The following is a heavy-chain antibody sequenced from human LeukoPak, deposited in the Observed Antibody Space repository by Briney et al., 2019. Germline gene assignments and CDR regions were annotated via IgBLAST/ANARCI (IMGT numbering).Heavy chain of an antibody. CDR2: INHSGST. CDR3: ARGSTPDAFDI. J-gene: IGHJ3*02. CDR1: GGSFSGYY. Sequence: NPSETLSLTCAVYGGSFSGYYWSWIRQPPGKGLEWIGEINHSGSTNYNPSLKSRVTISVDTSKNQFSLKLSSVTAADTAVYYCARGSTPDAFDIWGQGTMVTVSS. V-gene: IGHV4-34*01.